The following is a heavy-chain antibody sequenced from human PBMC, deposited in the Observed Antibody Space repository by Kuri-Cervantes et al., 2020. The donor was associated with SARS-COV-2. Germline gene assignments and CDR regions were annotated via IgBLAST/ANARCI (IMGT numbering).Heavy chain of an antibody. J-gene: IGHJ6*03. V-gene: IGHV3-23*01. CDR3: AKDGHDFWSGYYAPARNYYYYYMDV. CDR1: GFAFRGNA. D-gene: IGHD3-3*01. CDR2: ISGIGGYT. Sequence: GGSLRLSCAASGFAFRGNAMSWVRQAPGKGLEWVSDISGIGGYTYYADFVKGRFTISRDNSKNTLYLQMNSLRAEDTAVYYCAKDGHDFWSGYYAPARNYYYYYMDVWGKGTTVTVSS.